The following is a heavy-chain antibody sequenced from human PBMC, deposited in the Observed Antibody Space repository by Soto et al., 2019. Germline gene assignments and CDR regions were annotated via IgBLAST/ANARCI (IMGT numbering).Heavy chain of an antibody. Sequence: PSETLSLTCTVPGDSVSSVGFHWSCLRRPPAKGLEWIGYIYNGGSTYYRPSLESRMHMSLDATRNHSSLRLTSVTAADTSVYDCARERCVEWLLDNYFDYWGQGTLVTVSS. CDR1: GDSVSSVGFH. CDR3: ARERCVEWLLDNYFDY. J-gene: IGHJ4*02. V-gene: IGHV4-30-4*01. CDR2: IYNGGST. D-gene: IGHD3-3*01.